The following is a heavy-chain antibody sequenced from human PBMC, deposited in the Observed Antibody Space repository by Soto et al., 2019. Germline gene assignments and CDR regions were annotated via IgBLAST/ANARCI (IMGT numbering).Heavy chain of an antibody. J-gene: IGHJ4*02. CDR3: ARIDGCSSTSCYNRGDSVVH. V-gene: IGHV4-34*01. D-gene: IGHD2-2*01. CDR1: GGSFSGYY. Sequence: SETLSLTCAVYGGSFSGYYWSWIRQPPGKGLEWIGEINHSGSTSYNPYLKSRVTISVDTSKNQCSRKLSSVTAADTAVYYCARIDGCSSTSCYNRGDSVVHRGEGTRDTV. CDR2: INHSGST.